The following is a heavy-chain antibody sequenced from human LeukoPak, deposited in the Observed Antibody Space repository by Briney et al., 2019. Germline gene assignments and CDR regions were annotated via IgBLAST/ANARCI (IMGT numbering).Heavy chain of an antibody. Sequence: PSETLSLTCTVSGGSISSYYWSWIRQPPGKGLEWIGYIYYSGSTNYNPSLKSRVTISVDTSKIQFSLKLSSVTAADTAVYYCAREKYSSSWKKIDYWGQGTLVTVSS. V-gene: IGHV4-59*01. D-gene: IGHD6-13*01. CDR1: GGSISSYY. J-gene: IGHJ4*02. CDR3: AREKYSSSWKKIDY. CDR2: IYYSGST.